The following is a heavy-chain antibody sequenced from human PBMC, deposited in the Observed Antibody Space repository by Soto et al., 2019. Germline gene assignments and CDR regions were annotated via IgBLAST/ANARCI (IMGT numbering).Heavy chain of an antibody. CDR2: MHPNSGNT. D-gene: IGHD3-16*01. Sequence: QVQLVQSGAEVKKPGASVKVSCKASGYTFTSYDINWVRQATGQGLEWMGWMHPNSGNTGYAQKFQGRVTMTRNTSISQANMELSSLRSEDTAVYYCAGGWGVMPYYYGMDVWGQGTTVTVSS. CDR1: GYTFTSYD. J-gene: IGHJ6*02. CDR3: AGGWGVMPYYYGMDV. V-gene: IGHV1-8*01.